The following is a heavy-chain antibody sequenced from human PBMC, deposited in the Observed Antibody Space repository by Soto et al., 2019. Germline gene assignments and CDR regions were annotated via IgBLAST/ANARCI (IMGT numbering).Heavy chain of an antibody. CDR1: GSTFSSYG. Sequence: QVQLVESGGGVVQPGRSLRLSCAASGSTFSSYGMHWVRQAPGKGLEWVAIIWYDGSNKYYADSVKGRFTISRDNSKNTLFLQMKSLRAEDTAVYYCARSVNYYDSSVGWIAPWGQGTLVTVSS. V-gene: IGHV3-33*01. CDR3: ARSVNYYDSSVGWIAP. CDR2: IWYDGSNK. J-gene: IGHJ5*02. D-gene: IGHD3-22*01.